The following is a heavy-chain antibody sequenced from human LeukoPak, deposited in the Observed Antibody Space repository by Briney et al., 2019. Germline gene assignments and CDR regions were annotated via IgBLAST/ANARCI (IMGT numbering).Heavy chain of an antibody. J-gene: IGHJ4*02. V-gene: IGHV3-15*01. D-gene: IGHD5-24*01. CDR2: IKSKTDGGTT. CDR1: AFTFSTYR. CDR3: TTDRRWDGHSYY. Sequence: PGGSLRLSCADTAFTFSTYRMKWVRQAPGKGLEWVGRIKSKTDGGTTDYAAPVKGRFTISRDDSKNTLYLQMNSLKTEDTAVYYCTTDRRWDGHSYYWGQGTLVTVSS.